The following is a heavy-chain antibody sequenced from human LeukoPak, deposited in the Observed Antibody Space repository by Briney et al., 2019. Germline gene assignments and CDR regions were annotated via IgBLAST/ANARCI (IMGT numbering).Heavy chain of an antibody. J-gene: IGHJ6*02. D-gene: IGHD2-21*02. CDR1: GFSFDEYG. CDR3: AKDSLRVPATFDYYRFSGTDV. Sequence: PGGSLRLSCAASGFSFDEYGMHWVRQAPGQGLEWVSGISWNSGSIGYADSVKGRFTISRDNTRNSLYLQMNSLGPEDTALYYCAKDSLRVPATFDYYRFSGTDVWGQGTTVTVSS. V-gene: IGHV3-9*01. CDR2: ISWNSGSI.